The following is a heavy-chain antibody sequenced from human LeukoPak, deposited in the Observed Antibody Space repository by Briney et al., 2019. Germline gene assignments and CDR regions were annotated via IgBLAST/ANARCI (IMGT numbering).Heavy chain of an antibody. CDR2: IYPDDSYT. D-gene: IGHD1-14*01. V-gene: IGHV5-51*01. Sequence: PGESLKISCKGSGYSFTNYWIGWVRQMPGKGLEWMGIIYPDDSYTTYSPPFQGQVTISADKSITTAYLQWNSLKASDIAMYYCARLGPNWAPVYWGQGALVTVSS. CDR3: ARLGPNWAPVY. J-gene: IGHJ4*02. CDR1: GYSFTNYW.